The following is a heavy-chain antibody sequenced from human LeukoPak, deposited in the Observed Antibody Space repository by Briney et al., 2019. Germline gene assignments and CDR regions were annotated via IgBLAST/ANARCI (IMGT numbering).Heavy chain of an antibody. CDR1: GFTFSSYE. CDR3: ARDVGDTSADDAFDI. CDR2: ISSIRSYI. Sequence: GGSLRLSCAASGFTFSSYEMNWVRQAPGKGLEWVSCISSIRSYIYHADSVKGRFTISRDNAKNSLFLQMNSLRAEDTAVYYCARDVGDTSADDAFDIWGQGTMVTVSS. D-gene: IGHD3-22*01. J-gene: IGHJ3*02. V-gene: IGHV3-21*01.